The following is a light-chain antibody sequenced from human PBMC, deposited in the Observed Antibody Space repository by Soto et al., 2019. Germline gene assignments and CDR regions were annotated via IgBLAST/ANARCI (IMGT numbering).Light chain of an antibody. V-gene: IGLV2-14*01. CDR1: SSDVGGYNY. Sequence: QSALTQPASVSGSPGQSITISCTGTSSDVGGYNYVSWYQQHPGKAPKLMISDVSDRPSGVSNRFSGSKSGNTASLTISGLQAEDEADYYCISYTSCNPPYVFGAVTKLTVL. CDR3: ISYTSCNPPYV. J-gene: IGLJ1*01. CDR2: DVS.